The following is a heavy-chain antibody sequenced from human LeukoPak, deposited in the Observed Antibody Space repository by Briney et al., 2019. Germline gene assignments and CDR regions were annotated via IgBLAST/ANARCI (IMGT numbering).Heavy chain of an antibody. V-gene: IGHV3-21*04. CDR1: GFTFSSYS. Sequence: PGGSLRLSCAASGFTFSSYSMNWVRQAPGKGLEWVSSISSSSSYIYYADSVKGRFTISRDNSKNTLYLQMNSLRAEDTAVYYCAKDRGVRGVIYDYWGQGTLVTVSS. J-gene: IGHJ4*02. CDR2: ISSSSSYI. CDR3: AKDRGVRGVIYDY. D-gene: IGHD3-10*01.